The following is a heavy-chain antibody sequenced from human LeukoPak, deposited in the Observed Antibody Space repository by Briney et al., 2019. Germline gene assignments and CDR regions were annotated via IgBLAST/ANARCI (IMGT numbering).Heavy chain of an antibody. V-gene: IGHV1-46*01. CDR1: GYTFTGYY. J-gene: IGHJ3*02. CDR2: INPSGGST. CDR3: ASIKGYYDSSGRDAFDI. D-gene: IGHD3-22*01. Sequence: ASVKVSCKASGYTFTGYYMHWVRQAPGQGLEWMGIINPSGGSTSYAQKFQGRVTMTRDMSTSTVYMELSSLRSEDTAVYYCASIKGYYDSSGRDAFDIWGQGTMVTVSS.